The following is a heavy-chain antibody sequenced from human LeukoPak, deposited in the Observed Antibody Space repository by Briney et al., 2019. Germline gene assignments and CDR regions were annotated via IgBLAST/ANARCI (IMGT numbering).Heavy chain of an antibody. CDR3: ATGRRYGSGSYLIFDY. D-gene: IGHD3-10*01. J-gene: IGHJ4*02. CDR1: GYTFTSYD. CDR2: MNPNSGYT. V-gene: IGHV1-8*01. Sequence: ASVKVSCKASGYTFTSYDINWVRQATGQGLEWMGWMNPNSGYTGYAQKFQGRVTMTRDTSISTAYMELSSLRSEDTAVYYCATGRRYGSGSYLIFDYRGQGTLVTVSS.